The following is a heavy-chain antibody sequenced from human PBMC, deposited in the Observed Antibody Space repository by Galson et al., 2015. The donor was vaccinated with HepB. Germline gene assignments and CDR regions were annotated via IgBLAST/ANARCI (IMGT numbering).Heavy chain of an antibody. CDR1: GFTFSNAW. CDR3: TTETYYYDSSGYYPSSNFDY. D-gene: IGHD3-22*01. V-gene: IGHV3-15*01. CDR2: IKSKTDGGTT. J-gene: IGHJ4*02. Sequence: SLRLSCAASGFTFSNAWMSWVRQAPGKGLEWVGRIKSKTDGGTTDYAAPVKGRFTISRDDSKNTLYLQMNSLKTEDTAVYYCTTETYYYDSSGYYPSSNFDYWGQGTLVTVSS.